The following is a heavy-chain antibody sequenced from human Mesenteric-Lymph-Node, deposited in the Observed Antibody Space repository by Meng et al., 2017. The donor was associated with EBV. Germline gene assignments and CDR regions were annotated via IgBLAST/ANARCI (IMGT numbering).Heavy chain of an antibody. CDR3: AKETVRGIIGAMYYFDY. CDR1: GFTFDDYT. J-gene: IGHJ4*02. Sequence: EVQLVESGGVVVQPGGSLRLAWAASGFTFDDYTMHWVRQAPGKGLEWVSLISWDGGSTYYADSVKGRFTISRDNSKNSLYLQMNSLRTEDTALYYCAKETVRGIIGAMYYFDYWGQGTLVTVSS. V-gene: IGHV3-43*01. D-gene: IGHD3-10*01. CDR2: ISWDGGST.